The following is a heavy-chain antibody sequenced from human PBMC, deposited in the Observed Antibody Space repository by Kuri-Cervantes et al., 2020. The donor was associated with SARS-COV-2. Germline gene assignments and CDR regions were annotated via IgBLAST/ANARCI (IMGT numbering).Heavy chain of an antibody. J-gene: IGHJ5*02. CDR2: IYTSGST. Sequence: SETLSLTCTVSGGSISSYYWSWIRQPAGKGLEWIGRIYTSGSTNYNPSLKSRVTMSVDTSKNQFSLKLSSVTAVDTAVYYCARTGTVTTEGWFDPWGQGTLVTVSS. V-gene: IGHV4-4*07. D-gene: IGHD4-17*01. CDR3: ARTGTVTTEGWFDP. CDR1: GGSISSYY.